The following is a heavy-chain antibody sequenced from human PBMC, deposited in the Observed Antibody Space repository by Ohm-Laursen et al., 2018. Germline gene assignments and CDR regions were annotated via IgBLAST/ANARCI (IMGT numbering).Heavy chain of an antibody. CDR1: GFTFSSYA. V-gene: IGHV3-23*01. CDR3: ATSLIVVVIDDYFDY. D-gene: IGHD3-22*01. CDR2: ISGSGGST. J-gene: IGHJ4*02. Sequence: SLRLFCAASGFTFSSYAMSWVRQAPGKGLEWVSAISGSGGSTYYADSVKGRFTISRDNSKNTLYLQMNSLRAEDTAVYYCATSLIVVVIDDYFDYWGQGTLVTVSS.